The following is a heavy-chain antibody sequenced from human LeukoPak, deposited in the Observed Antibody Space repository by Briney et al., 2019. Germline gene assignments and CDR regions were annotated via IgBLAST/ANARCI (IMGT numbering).Heavy chain of an antibody. CDR2: ISGSGGST. CDR3: AKNSGSYSKEVYFDY. CDR1: GFTFSSYA. D-gene: IGHD1-26*01. J-gene: IGHJ4*02. Sequence: GGSLRLSCSASGFTFSSYAMSWVRQAPGKGLVWVSAISGSGGSTYYADSVKGRFTISRDNSKNTLYLQMNSLRAEDTAVYYCAKNSGSYSKEVYFDYWGQGTLVTVSS. V-gene: IGHV3-23*01.